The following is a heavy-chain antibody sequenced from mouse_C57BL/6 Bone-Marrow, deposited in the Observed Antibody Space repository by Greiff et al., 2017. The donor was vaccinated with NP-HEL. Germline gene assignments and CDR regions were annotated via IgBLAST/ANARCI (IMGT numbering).Heavy chain of an antibody. CDR2: IDPADGNT. D-gene: IGHD2-1*01. CDR3: ASLLWKLGAWFAY. Sequence: EVQLQQSVAELVRPGASVKLSCTASGFNIKNSYMHWVKQRPEQGLEWIGRIDPADGNTKYAPKFQGKATITADTSSNTAYLQLSSLTSEDTAIYYCASLLWKLGAWFAYWGQGTLVTVSA. V-gene: IGHV14-3*01. J-gene: IGHJ3*01. CDR1: GFNIKNSY.